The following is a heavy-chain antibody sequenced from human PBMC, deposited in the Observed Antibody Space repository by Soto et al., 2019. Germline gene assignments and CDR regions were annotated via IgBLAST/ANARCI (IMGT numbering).Heavy chain of an antibody. CDR2: ISSNSAYI. J-gene: IGHJ5*02. D-gene: IGHD6-13*01. CDR3: TRDASRDSSARGWFDP. CDR1: GCTFSSFT. Sequence: GGALRRSCADSGCTFSSFTMNWVRQAPGKGLEWVSTISSNSAYIYYTDALRGRFTISRDNAKNSLHLQMNSLRAEDTAVYYCTRDASRDSSARGWFDPWGPGTLVTVSS. V-gene: IGHV3-21*01.